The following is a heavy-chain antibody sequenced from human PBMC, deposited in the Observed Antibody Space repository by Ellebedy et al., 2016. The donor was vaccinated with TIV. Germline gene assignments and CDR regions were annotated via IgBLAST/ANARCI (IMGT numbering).Heavy chain of an antibody. V-gene: IGHV1-69*06. D-gene: IGHD3-22*01. Sequence: SVKVSCKASGDIFRSYAINWVRQAPGQGLEWMGGIIAVFGTTNYAQKFQGRVTITADKPTSTVYMEVSSLRSEDTAVYYCARVSGYYHGYLQHWGQGTLVIVSS. CDR1: GDIFRSYA. CDR2: IIAVFGTT. J-gene: IGHJ1*01. CDR3: ARVSGYYHGYLQH.